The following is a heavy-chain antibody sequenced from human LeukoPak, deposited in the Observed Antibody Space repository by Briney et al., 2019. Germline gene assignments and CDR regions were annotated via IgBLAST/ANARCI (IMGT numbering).Heavy chain of an antibody. CDR2: ISSSSSYI. D-gene: IGHD4-23*01. V-gene: IGHV3-21*01. Sequence: PGTSLRLSCAASGFTFSSYSMNWVRQAPGKGLEWVSSISSSSSYIYYADSVKGRFTISRDNAKNSLYLQMNSLRAEDTAVYYCARVPRWYYYMDVWGKGTTVTVSS. CDR1: GFTFSSYS. CDR3: ARVPRWYYYMDV. J-gene: IGHJ6*03.